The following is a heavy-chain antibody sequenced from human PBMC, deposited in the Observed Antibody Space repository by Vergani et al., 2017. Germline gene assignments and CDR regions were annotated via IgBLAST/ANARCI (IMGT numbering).Heavy chain of an antibody. D-gene: IGHD6-19*01. CDR3: ARDQPDSSGYYYGMDV. Sequence: QVQLVQSGAEVKKPGSSVKVSCKASGGTFSSYAISWVRQAPGQGLEWMGRIIPIFGTANYAQKFQGRVTITADESTSTAYMELSSLRSEDTAVYYCARDQPDSSGYYYGMDVWGQGTTVTVPS. J-gene: IGHJ6*01. V-gene: IGHV1-69*18. CDR2: IIPIFGTA. CDR1: GGTFSSYA.